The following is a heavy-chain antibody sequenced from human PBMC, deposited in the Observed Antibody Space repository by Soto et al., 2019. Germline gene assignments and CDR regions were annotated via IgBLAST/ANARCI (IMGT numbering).Heavy chain of an antibody. CDR3: ARERSGSYRLYYFDY. D-gene: IGHD1-26*01. Sequence: SETLSLTCTVSGGSVSSGSYYWSWIRQPPGKGLEWIGYIYYSGSTNYNPSLKSRVTISVDTSKNQFSLKLSSVTAADTAVYYCARERSGSYRLYYFDYWGQGALVTVSS. V-gene: IGHV4-61*01. J-gene: IGHJ4*02. CDR2: IYYSGST. CDR1: GGSVSSGSYY.